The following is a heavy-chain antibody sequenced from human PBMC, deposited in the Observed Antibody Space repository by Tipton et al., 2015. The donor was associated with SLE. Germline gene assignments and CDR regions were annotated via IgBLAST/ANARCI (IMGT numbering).Heavy chain of an antibody. CDR1: GGSISSSTNY. CDR3: ANYDILTGYLDY. D-gene: IGHD3-9*01. J-gene: IGHJ4*02. Sequence: TLSLTCTVSGGSISSSTNYWSWIRQPPGKGLEWIGYIYYTGSTYYNPSLKSRVTISVDTSKNQFSLKLSSVTAADTAVYYCANYDILTGYLDYWGQGTLVTVSS. V-gene: IGHV4-61*01. CDR2: IYYTGST.